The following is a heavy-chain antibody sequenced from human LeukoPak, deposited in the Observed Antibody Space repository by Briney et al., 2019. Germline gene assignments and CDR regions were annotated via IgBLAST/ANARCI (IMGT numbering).Heavy chain of an antibody. V-gene: IGHV3-48*03. J-gene: IGHJ4*02. D-gene: IGHD3-22*01. CDR1: GFTFSSYA. Sequence: GGSLRLSCAASGFTFSSYATHWVRQAPGKGLEWVSYISSSGSTIYYADSVKGRFTISRDNAKNSLYLQMNSLRAEDTAVYYCAREADSSGSYWGQGTLVTVSS. CDR3: AREADSSGSY. CDR2: ISSSGSTI.